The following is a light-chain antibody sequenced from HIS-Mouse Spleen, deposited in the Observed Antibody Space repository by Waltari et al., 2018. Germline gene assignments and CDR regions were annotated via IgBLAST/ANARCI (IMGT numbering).Light chain of an antibody. Sequence: SYELTQPPSVSVSPGQTARITCSGDALPKKYASWYQQKPGQAPVLVIYKDSERPSGIPERFSGSSSGTTVTLTISGAQVEDEADYYCYSAADNNLVFGGGTKLTVL. J-gene: IGLJ3*02. CDR2: KDS. CDR3: YSAADNNLV. CDR1: ALPKKY. V-gene: IGLV3-27*01.